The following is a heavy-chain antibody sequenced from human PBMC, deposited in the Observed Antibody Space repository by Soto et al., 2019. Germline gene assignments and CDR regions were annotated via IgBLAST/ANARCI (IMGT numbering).Heavy chain of an antibody. Sequence: SETMSLTCTILGASISSYYWSWIRQPPGKALEWIGFIYYSGSTNYNPSLRSRVTISMDTSRNQFSLKLSSVTAADTAVYYCASRGYTYGYFEYWGQGSLVTVSS. V-gene: IGHV4-59*08. CDR1: GASISSYY. CDR3: ASRGYTYGYFEY. J-gene: IGHJ4*02. CDR2: IYYSGST. D-gene: IGHD5-18*01.